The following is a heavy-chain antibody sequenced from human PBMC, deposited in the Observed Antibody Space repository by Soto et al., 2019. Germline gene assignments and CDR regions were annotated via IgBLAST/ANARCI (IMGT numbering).Heavy chain of an antibody. Sequence: QVHLVESGGGVVQPGRSLRLSCSASGFTFSSYGMHWVRQAPGKGLEWVAVIWYDGSNKYYADSVKGRFTVSRDNSKNTLYLQMNSLRAEDTAVYYCARAPLVGTTTGRFDYWGQGTLVTVSS. V-gene: IGHV3-33*01. CDR1: GFTFSSYG. D-gene: IGHD1-26*01. J-gene: IGHJ4*02. CDR2: IWYDGSNK. CDR3: ARAPLVGTTTGRFDY.